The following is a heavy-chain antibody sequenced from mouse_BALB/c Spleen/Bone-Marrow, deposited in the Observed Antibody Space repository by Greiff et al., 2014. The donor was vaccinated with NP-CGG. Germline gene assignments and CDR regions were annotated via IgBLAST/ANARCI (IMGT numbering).Heavy chain of an antibody. Sequence: VQLQQSGPGLVAPSQILSISCTVSGFSLTSYGVHWVRQPPGKGLEWLGVKWADGSTNYNSALMSRLSISKDNSKSQVFLKMNSLQTDDTAMYYCARSTTATGAMDYWGQGTSVTVSS. CDR3: ARSTTATGAMDY. CDR1: GFSLTSYG. CDR2: KWADGST. V-gene: IGHV2-9*02. D-gene: IGHD1-2*01. J-gene: IGHJ4*01.